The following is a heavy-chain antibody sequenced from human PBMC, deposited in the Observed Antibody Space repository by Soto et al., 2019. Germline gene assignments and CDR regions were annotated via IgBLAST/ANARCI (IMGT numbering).Heavy chain of an antibody. Sequence: PSETLSLTCSVSGDSISGYYWSWIRQPPGKGLEWLGYIYYKGITKYNPSLKSRVTISADMSKNQFSLYLTSVTAADTAIYYCARDGLTVAGASYYFDYWGQGTPVTVSS. CDR3: ARDGLTVAGASYYFDY. V-gene: IGHV4-59*01. D-gene: IGHD6-19*01. CDR2: IYYKGIT. CDR1: GDSISGYY. J-gene: IGHJ4*02.